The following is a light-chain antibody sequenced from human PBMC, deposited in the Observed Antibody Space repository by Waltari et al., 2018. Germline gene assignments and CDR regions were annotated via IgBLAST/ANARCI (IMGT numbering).Light chain of an antibody. CDR1: SLRSYY. CDR3: HSRDASGVGGS. CDR2: GNN. Sequence: SSELTQAPTVSVAMGQTVRITCQGDSLRSYYASWYQQRPGQAPILVFSGNNNRPSGVPDRFSGSSSDNTAVLTITGAQAEDEASYYCHSRDASGVGGSFGGGTKLTVL. J-gene: IGLJ2*01. V-gene: IGLV3-19*01.